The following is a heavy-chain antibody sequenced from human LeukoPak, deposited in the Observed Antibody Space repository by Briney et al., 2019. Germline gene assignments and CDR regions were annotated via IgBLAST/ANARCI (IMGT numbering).Heavy chain of an antibody. CDR1: GFTFSSYS. J-gene: IGHJ4*02. D-gene: IGHD5-18*01. CDR2: ISSSSSYI. CDR3: AKAFRVDTAMVTLIFDY. Sequence: GGSLRLSCAASGFTFSSYSMNWVRQAPGKGLEWVSSISSSSSYIYYADSVKGRFTISRDNSKNTLYLQMNSLRAEDTAVYYCAKAFRVDTAMVTLIFDYWGQGTLVTVSS. V-gene: IGHV3-21*01.